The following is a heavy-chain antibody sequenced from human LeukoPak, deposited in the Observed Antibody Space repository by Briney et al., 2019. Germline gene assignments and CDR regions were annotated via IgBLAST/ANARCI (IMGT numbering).Heavy chain of an antibody. CDR2: FSCSGST. D-gene: IGHD7-27*01. J-gene: IGHJ2*01. CDR1: GGSISSCTYS. V-gene: IGHV4-39*07. Sequence: SETLSLTCSVSGGSISSCTYSWGWIRQPPGKGLEWIGSFSCSGSTYYNPSLKSRVTISVDTSKNQFSLKLSSVTAADTAVYYCARTPTLGIWYFDLWGRGTLVTVSS. CDR3: ARTPTLGIWYFDL.